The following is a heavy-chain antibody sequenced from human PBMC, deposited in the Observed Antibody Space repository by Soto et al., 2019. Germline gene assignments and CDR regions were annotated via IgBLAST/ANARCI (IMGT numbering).Heavy chain of an antibody. CDR1: GFTLSSYG. CDR2: IWYDGSNK. J-gene: IGHJ6*02. V-gene: IGHV3-33*01. CDR3: ARTFGGNGMDV. Sequence: PGGSLRLSCAASGFTLSSYGMHWVRQAPGKGLEWVAVIWYDGSNKYYADSVKGRFTISRDNSKNTLYLQMNSLRAEDTAVYYCARTFGGNGMDVWGQGTTVTVSS. D-gene: IGHD3-16*01.